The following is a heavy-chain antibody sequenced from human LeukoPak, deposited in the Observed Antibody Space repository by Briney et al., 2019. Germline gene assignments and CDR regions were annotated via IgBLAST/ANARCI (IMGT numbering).Heavy chain of an antibody. CDR2: IYTSGST. V-gene: IGHV4-4*07. CDR1: GGSISSYY. Sequence: SETLSLTCTVSGGSISSYYWSWIRQPAGKGLEWIGRIYTSGSTNYNPSLKSRVTMSVDTSKNQFSLKLSSVTAADTAVYYCARDQYGYSTNWFHPWGQGTLVTVSS. CDR3: ARDQYGYSTNWFHP. D-gene: IGHD5-24*01. J-gene: IGHJ5*02.